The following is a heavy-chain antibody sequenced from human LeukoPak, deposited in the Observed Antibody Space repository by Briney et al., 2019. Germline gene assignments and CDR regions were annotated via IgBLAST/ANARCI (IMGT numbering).Heavy chain of an antibody. V-gene: IGHV1-18*01. D-gene: IGHD6-13*01. J-gene: IGHJ3*02. CDR3: AREMPAAAGSDAFDI. CDR1: GYTFTTYG. Sequence: GASVKVSCKASGYTFTTYGIVWLRQAPGGGLEWMGWISPYNDNTKYAQKLQGRVTMTADTSTSTAYMELRSLRSDDTAVYYCAREMPAAAGSDAFDIWGQGTMVTVSS. CDR2: ISPYNDNT.